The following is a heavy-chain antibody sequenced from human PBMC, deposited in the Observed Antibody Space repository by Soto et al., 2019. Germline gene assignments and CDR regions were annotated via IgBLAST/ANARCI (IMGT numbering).Heavy chain of an antibody. J-gene: IGHJ6*02. Sequence: EVQLVESGGGLIQPGGSPRLSCAASGFTVSSNYMSWVRQAPGKGLEWVSVIYSGGSTYYADSVKGRFTISRDNSKNTLYLQMNSLIAEDTAVYYCARHQDIVVVPAAITYYYGMDVWGQGTTVTVSS. V-gene: IGHV3-53*01. CDR2: IYSGGST. CDR3: ARHQDIVVVPAAITYYYGMDV. D-gene: IGHD2-2*01. CDR1: GFTVSSNY.